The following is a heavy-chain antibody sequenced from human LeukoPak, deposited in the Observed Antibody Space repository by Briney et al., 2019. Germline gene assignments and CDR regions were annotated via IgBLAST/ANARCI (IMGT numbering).Heavy chain of an antibody. D-gene: IGHD4-11*01. V-gene: IGHV3-49*04. CDR2: ITSKAYGGTT. Sequence: PGGSLRLSCTGSGVTFGDYAMSWVRQAPGTGLEWVGFITSKAYGGTTEYAVSVKGRFTISRDDFKSIAYLQMNSLKTEDTAVYYCTRPCSVTYHYYYGMDVWGQGTTVTVSS. J-gene: IGHJ6*02. CDR1: GVTFGDYA. CDR3: TRPCSVTYHYYYGMDV.